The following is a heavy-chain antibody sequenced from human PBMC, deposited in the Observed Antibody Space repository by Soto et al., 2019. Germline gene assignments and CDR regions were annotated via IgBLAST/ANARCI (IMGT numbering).Heavy chain of an antibody. CDR3: ARDLYSNNWPRIFGV. D-gene: IGHD6-13*01. CDR1: GFTFGSYA. CDR2: VSSIGDST. V-gene: IGHV3-23*01. Sequence: EVQLLESGGGLVQPGGSLRLSCAASGFTFGSYAMSWVRQAPGKGLEWVSSVSSIGDSTYYADSVKGRFTISRDNSKNTLYLQLHSLRAEDTAVYYCARDLYSNNWPRIFGVWGQGTLVTVSS. J-gene: IGHJ4*02.